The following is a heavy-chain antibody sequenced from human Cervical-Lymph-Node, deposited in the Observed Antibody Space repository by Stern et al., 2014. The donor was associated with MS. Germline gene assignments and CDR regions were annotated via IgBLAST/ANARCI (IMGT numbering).Heavy chain of an antibody. V-gene: IGHV1-2*06. CDR1: GYSFTGYY. J-gene: IGHJ4*02. CDR3: ARDGFDGYYYYDSSGYIDS. CDR2: IDPNSGAT. Sequence: VQLVQSGAEVKKPGASVRVSCETSGYSFTGYYMHWVRQAPGQGLEWIGRIDPNSGATNSAQKFQGRVTMTRDTSVSTAYMELIRLTSDDTAVYYCARDGFDGYYYYDSSGYIDSWGQGTLVTVSS. D-gene: IGHD3-22*01.